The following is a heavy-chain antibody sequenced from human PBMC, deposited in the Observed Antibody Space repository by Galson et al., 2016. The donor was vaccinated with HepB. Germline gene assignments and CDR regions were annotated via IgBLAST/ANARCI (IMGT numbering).Heavy chain of an antibody. J-gene: IGHJ5*02. CDR3: ARDPGWQYRDSGSYLGWFDP. CDR1: DSVSSNSAA. D-gene: IGHD1-26*01. Sequence: DSVSSNSAAWNWIRQSPSRGLEWLGRTFYRSKWHNEYAVSVQSRISIKSDTSKNQFSLQLNFVSPEDTAVYYCARDPGWQYRDSGSYLGWFDPWGQGTLVFVSS. CDR2: TFYRSKWHN. V-gene: IGHV6-1*01.